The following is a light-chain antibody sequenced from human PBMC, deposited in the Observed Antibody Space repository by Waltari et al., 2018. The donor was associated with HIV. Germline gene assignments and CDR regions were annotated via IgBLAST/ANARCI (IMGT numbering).Light chain of an antibody. CDR2: DFT. Sequence: QSALTQPASVSASPGQSITISCTGSSLDIGASKYLSWHQQHPGKAPRLIIYDFTKRPSSVSNRFSGSKSANTASLTIFGLQTEDEADYYCSSFVTSTLELTFGGGTKLTVL. CDR3: SSFVTSTLELT. J-gene: IGLJ2*01. V-gene: IGLV2-14*03. CDR1: SLDIGASKY.